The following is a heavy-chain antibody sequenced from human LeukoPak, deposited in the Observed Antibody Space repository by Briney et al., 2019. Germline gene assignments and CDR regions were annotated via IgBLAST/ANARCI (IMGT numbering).Heavy chain of an antibody. CDR3: AKGSGEWWLRSHFDY. V-gene: IGHV3-30*18. J-gene: IGHJ4*02. CDR1: GFTFSSYG. CDR2: ISYDGSNK. D-gene: IGHD5-12*01. Sequence: GRSLRLSCAASGFTFSSYGMHWVRQAPGKGLEWVAVISYDGSNKYYADSVKGRFTISRDNSKNTLYLQMNSLRAEDTAVYYCAKGSGEWWLRSHFDYWGQGTLVTVSS.